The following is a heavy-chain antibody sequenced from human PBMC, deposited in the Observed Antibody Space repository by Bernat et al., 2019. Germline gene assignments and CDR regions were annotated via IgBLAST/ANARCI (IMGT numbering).Heavy chain of an antibody. D-gene: IGHD3-22*01. CDR3: ARDNYYDSMSIYYGMDV. CDR1: GYTFTSYY. J-gene: IGHJ6*02. CDR2: INPSGGST. Sequence: QVQLVQSGAEVKKPGASVKVSCKASGYTFTSYYMHWVRQAPGQGLEWMGIINPSGGSTSYAQKFQGRVTMTRDTSTSTVYMELSSLRSEDTAVYYCARDNYYDSMSIYYGMDVWGQGTTVTVSS. V-gene: IGHV1-46*01.